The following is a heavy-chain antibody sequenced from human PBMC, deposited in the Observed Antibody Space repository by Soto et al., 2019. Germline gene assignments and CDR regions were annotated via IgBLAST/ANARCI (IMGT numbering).Heavy chain of an antibody. D-gene: IGHD3-22*01. J-gene: IGHJ6*02. CDR2: IYPGDSDT. V-gene: IGHV5-51*01. Sequence: GESLKISCKGSGYSFTSYWIGWVRQMPGKGLEWMGIIYPGDSDTRYSPSFQGQVTISADKSINTAYLQWSSLKASDTAMYYCARHYDSQGVYYYYGMDVWGQGTTVTVSS. CDR3: ARHYDSQGVYYYYGMDV. CDR1: GYSFTSYW.